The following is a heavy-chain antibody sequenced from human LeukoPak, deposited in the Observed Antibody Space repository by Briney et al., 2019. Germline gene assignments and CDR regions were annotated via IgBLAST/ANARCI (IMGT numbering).Heavy chain of an antibody. V-gene: IGHV1-18*01. CDR3: ARDASYSSPDY. D-gene: IGHD6-13*01. CDR2: ISAYNGNT. J-gene: IGHJ4*02. Sequence: ASVKVSCKTSGYTFTGFGISWVRQAPGQGLEWMGWISAYNGNTNYAQKLQGRVTMTTDTSTSTAYMELRSLRSDDTAVYYCARDASYSSPDYWGQGTLVTVSS. CDR1: GYTFTGFG.